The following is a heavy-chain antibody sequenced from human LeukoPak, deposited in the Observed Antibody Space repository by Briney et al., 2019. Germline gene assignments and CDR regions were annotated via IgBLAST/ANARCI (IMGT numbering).Heavy chain of an antibody. Sequence: SETLSLACTVSGGSINSAGYYWSWIRQPPGKGLEWIGYIYHSGSTFYNPSLKSRVTISLDRSKNQFSLKLSSVTAADTAMYYCARGPYGGNSVWYFDYWGQGTLVTVSS. D-gene: IGHD4-23*01. CDR3: ARGPYGGNSVWYFDY. CDR1: GGSINSAGYY. CDR2: IYHSGST. J-gene: IGHJ4*02. V-gene: IGHV4-30-2*01.